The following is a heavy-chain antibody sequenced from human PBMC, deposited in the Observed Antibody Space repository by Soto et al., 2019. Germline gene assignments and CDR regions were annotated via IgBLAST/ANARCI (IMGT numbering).Heavy chain of an antibody. CDR1: GFSLSGTD. J-gene: IGHJ4*02. D-gene: IGHD5-12*01. CDR3: TRQGPRDGYNWGFDY. Sequence: EVQLVESGGGLVQPGGSLKLSCAASGFSLSGTDIHWGRQASGKGLGWVGRIRSKANNFATEYAASVQGRFTISRDESKNTAYLQMNSLRTEDTAVYYCTRQGPRDGYNWGFDYWGQGTLVTVSS. V-gene: IGHV3-73*02. CDR2: IRSKANNFAT.